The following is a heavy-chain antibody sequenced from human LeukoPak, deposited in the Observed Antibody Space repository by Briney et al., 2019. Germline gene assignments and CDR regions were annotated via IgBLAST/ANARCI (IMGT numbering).Heavy chain of an antibody. CDR2: IRYDGSNK. Sequence: GGSLRLSCAASGFTFSGYAMHWVRQAPGKGLEWVAFIRYDGSNKYYADSVKGRFTISRDNSKNTLYLQMNSLRAEDTAVYYCAKDLLMIRGVITGGLDYWGQGTLVTVSS. CDR1: GFTFSGYA. CDR3: AKDLLMIRGVITGGLDY. J-gene: IGHJ4*02. V-gene: IGHV3-30*02. D-gene: IGHD3-10*01.